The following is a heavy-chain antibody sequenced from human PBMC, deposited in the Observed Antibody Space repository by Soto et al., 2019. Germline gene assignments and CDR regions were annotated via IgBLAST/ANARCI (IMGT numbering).Heavy chain of an antibody. D-gene: IGHD6-6*01. CDR1: GYTFTGYY. CDR2: INPNSGGT. CDR3: ARPYSSSSGGRFDY. V-gene: IGHV1-2*04. Sequence: RASVKVSCKASGYTFTGYYMHWVRQAPGQGLEWMGWINPNSGGTNYAQKFQGWVTMTRDTSISTAYMELSRLRSDDTAVYYCARPYSSSSGGRFDYWGQGTLVTVSS. J-gene: IGHJ4*02.